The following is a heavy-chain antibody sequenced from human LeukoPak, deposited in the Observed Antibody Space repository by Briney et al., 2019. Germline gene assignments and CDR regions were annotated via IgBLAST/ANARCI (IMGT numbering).Heavy chain of an antibody. J-gene: IGHJ6*03. Sequence: GGPLRLSCVASGFTFSSSSMQWVRQAPGKGLEFVAAISNSGDNTRHADAVEGRFTISRDNSKNTLYLQMHSLRAEDMAVYYCARELSYYYLAVWGTGTTVTVSS. V-gene: IGHV3-64*02. CDR3: ARELSYYYLAV. CDR1: GFTFSSSS. CDR2: ISNSGDNT.